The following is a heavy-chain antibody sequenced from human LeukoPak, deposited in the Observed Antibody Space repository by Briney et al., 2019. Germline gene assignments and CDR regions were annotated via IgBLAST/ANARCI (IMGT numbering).Heavy chain of an antibody. J-gene: IGHJ4*02. D-gene: IGHD7-27*01. Sequence: ASMKVSCKASGYTLTGYYMHWVRQAPGQGLEWMGWINPNSGGTNYAQKFQGRVTMIRDTSISTAYMELSRLRSDDTAVYYCAREANWGLSAPLDYWGQGTLVTVSS. V-gene: IGHV1-2*02. CDR1: GYTLTGYY. CDR3: AREANWGLSAPLDY. CDR2: INPNSGGT.